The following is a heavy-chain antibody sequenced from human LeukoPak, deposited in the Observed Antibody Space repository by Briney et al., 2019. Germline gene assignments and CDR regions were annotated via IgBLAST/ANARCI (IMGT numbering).Heavy chain of an antibody. J-gene: IGHJ4*02. CDR2: LNPKSGDT. Sequence: GASVKVSCKASGYTFTDYYYIHWVRQAPGQGVEWMGWLNPKSGDTNYAQKFQGRVTVTRDTSISTAYMELSRLRSDDTVVYYCARPSSTDYVWGQGTQVTVSS. D-gene: IGHD2-2*01. V-gene: IGHV1-2*02. CDR1: GYTFTDYY. CDR3: ARPSSTDYV.